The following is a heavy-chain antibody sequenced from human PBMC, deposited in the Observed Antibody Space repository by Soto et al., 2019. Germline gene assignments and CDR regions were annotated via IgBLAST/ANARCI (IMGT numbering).Heavy chain of an antibody. J-gene: IGHJ5*02. CDR2: INHSGST. CDR3: ARGRNRLGYCSSTSCYRDNWFDP. CDR1: GGSFTCYY. V-gene: IGHV4-34*01. Sequence: SDTLSLTCGVSGGSFTCYYWSGIRQPPGKGLEWIGEINHSGSTNYNPSLKSRVTISVDTSKNQFSLKLSSVTAADTAVYYCARGRNRLGYCSSTSCYRDNWFDPWGQGTPVTVSS. D-gene: IGHD2-2*02.